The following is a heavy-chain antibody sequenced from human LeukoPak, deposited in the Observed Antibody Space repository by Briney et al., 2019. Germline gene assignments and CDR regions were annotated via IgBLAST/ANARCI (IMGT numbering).Heavy chain of an antibody. CDR2: INPNSGGT. D-gene: IGHD3-10*01. CDR3: ARGARYYGSGSYYNPSYYYYYMDV. V-gene: IGHV1-2*02. J-gene: IGHJ6*03. CDR1: GYTFTSYG. Sequence: ASVKVSCKASGYTFTSYGISWVRQAPGQGLEWMGWINPNSGGTNYAQKFQGRVTMTRDTSISTAYMELSRLRSDDTAVYYCARGARYYGSGSYYNPSYYYYYMDVWGKGTTVTVSS.